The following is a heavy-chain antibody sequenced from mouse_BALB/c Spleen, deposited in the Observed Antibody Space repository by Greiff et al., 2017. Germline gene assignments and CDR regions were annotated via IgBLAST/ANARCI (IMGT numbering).Heavy chain of an antibody. J-gene: IGHJ4*01. CDR2: INSNGGST. D-gene: IGHD2-14*01. CDR3: ARVVRYAMDY. Sequence: EVQGVESGGGLVQPGGSLKLSCAASGFTFSSYGMSWVRQTPDKRLELVATINSNGGSTYYPDSVKGRFTISRDNAKNTLYLQMSSLKSEDTAMYYCARVVRYAMDYWGQGTSVTVSS. V-gene: IGHV5-6-3*01. CDR1: GFTFSSYG.